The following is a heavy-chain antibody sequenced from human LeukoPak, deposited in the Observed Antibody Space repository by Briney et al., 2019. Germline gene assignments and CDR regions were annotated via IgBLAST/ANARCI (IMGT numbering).Heavy chain of an antibody. CDR2: IIPIFGTS. D-gene: IGHD3-22*01. CDR3: ARDAAIFDSSGYYYLW. J-gene: IGHJ4*02. V-gene: IGHV1-69*13. Sequence: GASVKVSCKAPGGTFSRSGISWVRQAPGQGLDWMGGIIPIFGTSNYAQKFQGRVTSNADESTSTAYMELTSLRFEDTAMYYCARDAAIFDSSGYYYLWWGQGTLVTVSS. CDR1: GGTFSRSG.